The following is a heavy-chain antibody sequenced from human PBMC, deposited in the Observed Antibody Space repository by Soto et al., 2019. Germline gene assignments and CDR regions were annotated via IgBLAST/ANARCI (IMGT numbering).Heavy chain of an antibody. Sequence: ASVKVSCKASGYTFTSYGISWVRQAPGQGLEWTGWISAYNCNTNYAQKLQGRVTMTTDTSTSTAYMELRSLRSDDTAVYYCARDPLDYYDSSGFDYWGQGTLVTVSS. CDR1: GYTFTSYG. CDR2: ISAYNCNT. CDR3: ARDPLDYYDSSGFDY. V-gene: IGHV1-18*04. D-gene: IGHD3-22*01. J-gene: IGHJ4*02.